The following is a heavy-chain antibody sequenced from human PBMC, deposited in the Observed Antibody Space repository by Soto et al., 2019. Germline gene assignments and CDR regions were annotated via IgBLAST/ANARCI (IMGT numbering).Heavy chain of an antibody. D-gene: IGHD2-2*01. CDR2: INLSGST. J-gene: IGHJ5*02. CDR3: ARGSYCSYTRCSQPYTWFDP. V-gene: IGHV4-34*01. CDR1: GGSFSGYY. Sequence: SETLSLTCAVCGGSFSGYYWSWIRQPPGKGLEWIGEINLSGSTNYNPSLESRITISVDTSKNQFSLHLTSVTAADTAVYYCARGSYCSYTRCSQPYTWFDPWGQGTLVTVSS.